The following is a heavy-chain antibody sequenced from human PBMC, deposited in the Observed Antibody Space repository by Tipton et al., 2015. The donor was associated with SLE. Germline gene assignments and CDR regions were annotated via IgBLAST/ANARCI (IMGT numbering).Heavy chain of an antibody. CDR1: GFIFSSYS. D-gene: IGHD4-23*01. CDR2: ISDSGGST. CDR3: ARDLYSGGNAVLAH. V-gene: IGHV3-23*01. Sequence: SLRLSCIASGFIFSSYSMSWVRQAPGKGLEWVSSISDSGGSTYYAGFVKGRFTISRDKSKNTLYLQMNSLGIEDTAVYYCARDLYSGGNAVLAHWGQGTLVTVSS. J-gene: IGHJ4*02.